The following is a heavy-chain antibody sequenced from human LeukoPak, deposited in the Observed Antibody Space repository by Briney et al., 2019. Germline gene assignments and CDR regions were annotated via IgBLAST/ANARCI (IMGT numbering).Heavy chain of an antibody. J-gene: IGHJ4*02. Sequence: GASVKVSCQASGYSFTSFGITWIRQAPGQGLEWMGWIIAYNVDTNYAQSFQGRITMTTDKSTSTAYMELRSLRSDDTAVYYCARHFYDLLTGYDHSFDFWGPGPQVTVSS. V-gene: IGHV1-18*01. CDR3: ARHFYDLLTGYDHSFDF. CDR2: IIAYNVDT. D-gene: IGHD3-9*01. CDR1: GYSFTSFG.